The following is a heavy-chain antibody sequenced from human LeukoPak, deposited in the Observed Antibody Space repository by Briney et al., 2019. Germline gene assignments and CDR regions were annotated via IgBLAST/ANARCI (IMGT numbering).Heavy chain of an antibody. V-gene: IGHV3-48*01. CDR2: ISSSSSTI. CDR1: GFTFSSYA. J-gene: IGHJ4*02. CDR3: AGQGYSGSYYLDY. Sequence: PGGSLRLSCAASGFTFSSYAMSWVRQAPGKGLEWVSYISSSSSTIYYADSVKGRFTISRDNAKNSLYLQMNSLRAEDTAVYYCAGQGYSGSYYLDYWGQGTLVTVSS. D-gene: IGHD1-26*01.